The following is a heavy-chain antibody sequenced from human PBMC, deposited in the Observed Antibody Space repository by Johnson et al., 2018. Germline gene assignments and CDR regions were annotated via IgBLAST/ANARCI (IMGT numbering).Heavy chain of an antibody. J-gene: IGHJ6*02. D-gene: IGHD1-14*01. CDR2: ISYDGSNK. Sequence: QLVESGGGVVQPGRSLRLSCAASGFTFSSYGMHWVRQAPGKGLEWVAVISYDGSNKYYADSVKGRFTISRDNSKNTLYLQMNSLRAEDTAVYYWAKDLINWNHVSHGMDVGGQGTTVTVSS. V-gene: IGHV3-30*18. CDR1: GFTFSSYG. CDR3: AKDLINWNHVSHGMDV.